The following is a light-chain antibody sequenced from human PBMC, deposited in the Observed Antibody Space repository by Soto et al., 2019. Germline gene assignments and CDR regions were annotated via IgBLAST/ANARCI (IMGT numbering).Light chain of an antibody. CDR1: QSVSSY. J-gene: IGKJ5*01. CDR2: GAS. CDR3: QHYYGTSPIT. V-gene: IGKV3-20*01. Sequence: EIVLTQSPATLSLSPGERATLSCRVSQSVSSYLAWYQQKPGQAPRLLISGASSRATGIPDRFSGSGSGTDFTLTISRLEPEDFALYYCQHYYGTSPITFGQGTRLEI.